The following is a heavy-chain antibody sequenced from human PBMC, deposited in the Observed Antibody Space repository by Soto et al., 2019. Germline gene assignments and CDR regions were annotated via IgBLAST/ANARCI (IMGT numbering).Heavy chain of an antibody. J-gene: IGHJ4*02. CDR1: GGSISSGGYY. V-gene: IGHV4-31*03. D-gene: IGHD3-3*01. CDR3: ARVKTHRPDYDFWSEIDY. CDR2: IYYSGST. Sequence: SETLSLTCTVSGGSISSGGYYWSWIRQHPGKGLEWIGYIYYSGSTYYNPSLKSRVTISVDTSKNQFSLKLSSVTAADTAVYYCARVKTHRPDYDFWSEIDYWGQGTLVTVS.